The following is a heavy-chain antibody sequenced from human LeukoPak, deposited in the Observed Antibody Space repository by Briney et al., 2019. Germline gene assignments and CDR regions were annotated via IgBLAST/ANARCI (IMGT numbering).Heavy chain of an antibody. CDR3: ARDVGALDY. CDR1: GFTFSSYG. D-gene: IGHD2-15*01. CDR2: IWYDGSNK. J-gene: IGHJ4*02. V-gene: IGHV3-33*01. Sequence: PGGSLRLSCAASGFTFSSYGMHWVRQAPGKGLEWVAVIWYDGSNKYYADSVKGRFTISRDNSKNTLYLQMHGLRAEDTALYYCARDVGALDYWGQGTLVTVSS.